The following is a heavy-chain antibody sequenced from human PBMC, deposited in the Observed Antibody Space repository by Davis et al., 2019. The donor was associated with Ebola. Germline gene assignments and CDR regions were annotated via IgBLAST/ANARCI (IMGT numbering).Heavy chain of an antibody. D-gene: IGHD1-26*01. CDR2: ISAYNGNT. CDR1: GYTLTSYG. V-gene: IGHV1-18*01. CDR3: ARGKSEVGATGFDY. Sequence: SVKVSCQAPGYTLTSYGISWVRQAPGQGLEWMGWISAYNGNTNYAQKLQGRVTMTTDTSTSTAYMELRSLRSDDTAVYYCARGKSEVGATGFDYWGQGTLVTVSS. J-gene: IGHJ4*02.